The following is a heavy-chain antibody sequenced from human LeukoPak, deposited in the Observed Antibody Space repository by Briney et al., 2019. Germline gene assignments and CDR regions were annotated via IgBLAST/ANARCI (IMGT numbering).Heavy chain of an antibody. CDR2: IKQDGSEK. J-gene: IGHJ5*02. V-gene: IGHV3-7*01. CDR1: GFSFSGYW. Sequence: GGSLRLSCAASGFSFSGYWMSWVRQAPGKGLEWVANIKQDGSEKYYLDSLEGRFTISRDNAKNSVYLQINRLRAEDTAVYYCARRGTIAVPVFWFDPWGQGTLVIVSS. CDR3: ARRGTIAVPVFWFDP. D-gene: IGHD6-19*01.